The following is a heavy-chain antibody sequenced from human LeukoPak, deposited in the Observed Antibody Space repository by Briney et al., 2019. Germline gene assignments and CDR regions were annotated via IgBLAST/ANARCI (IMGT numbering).Heavy chain of an antibody. CDR2: INHSGST. V-gene: IGHV4-34*01. CDR1: GGSFSGYY. CDR3: ARRELRGGNDY. D-gene: IGHD1-7*01. J-gene: IGHJ4*02. Sequence: PSETLSLTCAVYGGSFSGYYWSWIRQPPGKGLEWIGEINHSGSTNYNPSLKSRVTISVDTSKNQFSLKLSSVTAADTAVYYCARRELRGGNDYWGQGTLVTVSS.